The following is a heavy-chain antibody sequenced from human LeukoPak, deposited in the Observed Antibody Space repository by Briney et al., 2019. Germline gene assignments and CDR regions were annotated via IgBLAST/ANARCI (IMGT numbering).Heavy chain of an antibody. CDR2: ISSSGTTI. D-gene: IGHD5-24*01. V-gene: IGHV3-48*03. CDR1: GFTFSSYE. Sequence: GGSLRLSCTASGFTFSSYEMNWVREAPGKGLEWVSYISSSGTTIYYADSVKGRHTISRDNAKNSLYLQMNSLRAEDTADYYCARRTDGYTSNWGQRTLVTVSS. CDR3: ARRTDGYTSN. J-gene: IGHJ4*02.